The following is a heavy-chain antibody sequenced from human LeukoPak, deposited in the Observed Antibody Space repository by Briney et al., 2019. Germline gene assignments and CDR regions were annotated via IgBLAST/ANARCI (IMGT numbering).Heavy chain of an antibody. CDR2: ISSNGGST. CDR3: ARRQGGSYDY. D-gene: IGHD1-26*01. J-gene: IGHJ4*02. CDR1: GFTFSSYA. V-gene: IGHV3-64*01. Sequence: QPGGSLRLSCAASGFTFSSYAMHWVRQAPGKGLEYVSAISSNGGSTYYANSVKGRFTISRDNSKNTLYLQMGSLRAEDMAVYYCARRQGGSYDYWGQGTLVTVSS.